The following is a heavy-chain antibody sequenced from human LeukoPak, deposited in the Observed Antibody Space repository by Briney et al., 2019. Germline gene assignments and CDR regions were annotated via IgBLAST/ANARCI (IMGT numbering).Heavy chain of an antibody. D-gene: IGHD3-22*01. V-gene: IGHV4-34*01. J-gene: IGHJ3*02. Sequence: SETLSLTCAVYGGSFSGYYWSWIRQPPGKGLEWNGEINHSGSTNYNPSLKSRVTISVDTSKNQFSLKLSSVTAADTAVYYCARVYDSSGDAFDIWGQGTMVTVSS. CDR2: INHSGST. CDR3: ARVYDSSGDAFDI. CDR1: GGSFSGYY.